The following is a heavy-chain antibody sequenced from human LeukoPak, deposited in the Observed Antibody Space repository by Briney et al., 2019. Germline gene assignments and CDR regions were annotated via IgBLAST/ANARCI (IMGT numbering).Heavy chain of an antibody. D-gene: IGHD2-2*01. CDR2: INPNSGGT. CDR1: GYIFTELS. V-gene: IGHV1-2*02. CDR3: ARATNRTQHCSSTSCPLGDY. Sequence: ASVKVSCKVSGYIFTELSMHWVRQAPGQGLEWMGWINPNSGGTNYAQKFQGRVTMTRGTSISTAYMELSRLRSDDTAVYYCARATNRTQHCSSTSCPLGDYWGQGTLVTVSS. J-gene: IGHJ4*02.